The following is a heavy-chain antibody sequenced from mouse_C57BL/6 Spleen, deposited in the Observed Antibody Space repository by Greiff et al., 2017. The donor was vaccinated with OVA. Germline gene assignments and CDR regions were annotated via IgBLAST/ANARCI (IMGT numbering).Heavy chain of an antibody. Sequence: VQLQESGPELVKPGASVKISCKASGYAFSSSWMNWVKQRPGKGLEWIGRIYPGDGDTNYNGKFKGKATLTADKSSSTAYMQLSSLTSEDSAVYFCARRGTTVVAYYYAMDYWGQGTSVTVSS. D-gene: IGHD1-1*01. V-gene: IGHV1-82*01. J-gene: IGHJ4*01. CDR1: GYAFSSSW. CDR3: ARRGTTVVAYYYAMDY. CDR2: IYPGDGDT.